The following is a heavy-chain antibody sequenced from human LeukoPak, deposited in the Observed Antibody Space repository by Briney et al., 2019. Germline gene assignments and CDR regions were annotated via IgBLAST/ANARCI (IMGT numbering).Heavy chain of an antibody. CDR1: GFIFTTYA. CDR2: IWHDGSDT. D-gene: IGHD3-10*01. V-gene: IGHV3-33*08. Sequence: GGSLRLSCAASGFIFTTYAMHWVRQAPGKGLEWVAVIWHDGSDTYYANSVKGRFTISRDNSKNTLYVQLNSLRTEDTAVYYCAREYYYGSNSNAFDIWGQGTMVIVSS. CDR3: AREYYYGSNSNAFDI. J-gene: IGHJ3*02.